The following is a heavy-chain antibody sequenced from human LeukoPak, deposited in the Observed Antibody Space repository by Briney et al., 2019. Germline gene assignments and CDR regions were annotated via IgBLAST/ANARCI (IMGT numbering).Heavy chain of an antibody. J-gene: IGHJ6*03. CDR2: IYYSGST. Sequence: SETLSLTCTVSGGSISSYYWSWIRQPPGKGLEWIGYIYYSGSTNYNPSLKSRVTISVDTSKNQFSLKLSSVTAADTAVYYCARDRDYMDVWGKGTTVTVSS. CDR3: ARDRDYMDV. CDR1: GGSISSYY. V-gene: IGHV4-59*01.